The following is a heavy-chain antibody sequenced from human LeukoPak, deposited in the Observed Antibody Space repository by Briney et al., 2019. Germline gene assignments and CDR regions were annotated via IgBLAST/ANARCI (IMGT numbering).Heavy chain of an antibody. J-gene: IGHJ4*02. Sequence: GGSLRPSCVASGFTFSTYGMHWVRQAPGKGLEWVAFIRYDGSNKYYADSVKGRFTISRDNSKNTLYLQMNSLRAEDTAVYYCAKGHDFWSGPNYFDYWGQGTLVTVSS. V-gene: IGHV3-30*02. CDR3: AKGHDFWSGPNYFDY. CDR1: GFTFSTYG. CDR2: IRYDGSNK. D-gene: IGHD3-3*01.